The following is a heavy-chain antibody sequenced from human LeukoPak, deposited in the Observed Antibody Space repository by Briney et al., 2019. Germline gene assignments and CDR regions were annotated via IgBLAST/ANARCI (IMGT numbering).Heavy chain of an antibody. D-gene: IGHD2-21*02. CDR2: INHNAETI. V-gene: IGHV3-48*02. CDR3: ARDSDWAFDD. CDR1: GFTFSSYV. J-gene: IGHJ4*02. Sequence: GGSLRLSCAASGFTFSSYVMSWVRQAPGKGLEWVSYINHNAETIYYADSVKGRFTISRDNAKNVLYLQMNRLRDGDTAVYYCARDSDWAFDDWGQGTLVTVSS.